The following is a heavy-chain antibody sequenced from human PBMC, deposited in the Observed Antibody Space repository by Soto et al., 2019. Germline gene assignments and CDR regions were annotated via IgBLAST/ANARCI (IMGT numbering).Heavy chain of an antibody. CDR3: AMGRIPRRDIVVVPPSY. J-gene: IGHJ4*02. D-gene: IGHD2-2*01. V-gene: IGHV1-69*13. CDR1: GGTFSSYA. CDR2: IIPIFGTA. Sequence: SVKVSCKASGGTFSSYAISWVRQAPGQGLEWMGGIIPIFGTANYAQKFQGRVTITADESTSTAYMELSSLRSEDTAVYYCAMGRIPRRDIVVVPPSYWGQGTLVTVSS.